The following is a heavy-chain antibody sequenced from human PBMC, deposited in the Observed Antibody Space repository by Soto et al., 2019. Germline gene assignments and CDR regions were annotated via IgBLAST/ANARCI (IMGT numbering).Heavy chain of an antibody. CDR1: GGSFSGYY. D-gene: IGHD3-22*01. V-gene: IGHV4-34*01. CDR2: INHSGST. J-gene: IGHJ4*02. Sequence: KPSETLSLTCAVYGGSFSGYYWSWIRQPPGKGLEWIGEINHSGSTNYNPSLKSRVTISVDTSKNQFSLKLSSVTAADTAVYYCARRIQLWLRVYYDSSGYYNFDYWGQGTLVTVSS. CDR3: ARRIQLWLRVYYDSSGYYNFDY.